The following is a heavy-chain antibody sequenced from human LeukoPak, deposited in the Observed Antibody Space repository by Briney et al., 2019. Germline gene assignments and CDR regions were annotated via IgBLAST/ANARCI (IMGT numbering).Heavy chain of an antibody. CDR2: ISGSGGST. CDR3: AKWDDYCGGDCYSGLFDY. CDR1: GFTFGSYA. J-gene: IGHJ4*02. Sequence: GGSLRLSCAASGFTFGSYAMSWVRQAPGKGLEWVSGISGSGGSTYYADSVKGRFTISRDNSKNTLYLQMNSLRAEDTAVYYCAKWDDYCGGDCYSGLFDYWGQGTLVTVSS. D-gene: IGHD2-21*02. V-gene: IGHV3-23*01.